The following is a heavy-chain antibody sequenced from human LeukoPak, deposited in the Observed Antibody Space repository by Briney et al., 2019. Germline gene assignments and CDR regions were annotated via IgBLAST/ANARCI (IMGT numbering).Heavy chain of an antibody. Sequence: GGSLRLSCAGSGFTFTNYAMIWVRQAPGKGLEWVSAITGRGGHTYYADSVKGRFTISRDNSKNTLYLQMSSLRAEDTAVYYCAKDPNGDYVGAFDFQRWGQGTQVTVSS. CDR3: AKDPNGDYVGAFDFQR. CDR2: ITGRGGHT. V-gene: IGHV3-23*01. J-gene: IGHJ1*01. D-gene: IGHD4-17*01. CDR1: GFTFTNYA.